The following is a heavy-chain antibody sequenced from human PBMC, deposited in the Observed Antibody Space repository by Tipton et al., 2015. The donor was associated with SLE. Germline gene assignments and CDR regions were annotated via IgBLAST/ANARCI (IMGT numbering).Heavy chain of an antibody. CDR1: GFTFSSYS. CDR2: ISSSSSTI. D-gene: IGHD6-6*01. Sequence: SLRLSCAASGFTFSSYSMNWVRQAPGKGLEWVSYISSSSSTIYYADSVKGRFTISRDNAKNSLYLQMNSLRAEDTAVYYCARDVGIAARPRAFDIWGQGTMVTVSS. V-gene: IGHV3-48*01. J-gene: IGHJ3*02. CDR3: ARDVGIAARPRAFDI.